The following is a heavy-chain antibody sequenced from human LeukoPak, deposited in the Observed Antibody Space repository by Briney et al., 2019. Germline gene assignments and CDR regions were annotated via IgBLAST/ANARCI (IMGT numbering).Heavy chain of an antibody. CDR3: AREGPVVRGSEVDY. CDR2: VKPDGSEK. CDR1: VFTFGSYW. V-gene: IGHV3-7*01. D-gene: IGHD4-23*01. Sequence: GGFLRLSCAASVFTFGSYWMTWVRQAPWKGLEWLAHVKPDGSEKSYVDSVKGRFTISRDNAKNSLYLQVNSLRDEDTAVYYCAREGPVVRGSEVDYWGQGTLVTVSS. J-gene: IGHJ4*02.